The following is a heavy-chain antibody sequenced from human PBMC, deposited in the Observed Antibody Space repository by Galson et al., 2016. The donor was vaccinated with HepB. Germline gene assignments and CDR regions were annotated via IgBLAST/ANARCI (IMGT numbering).Heavy chain of an antibody. CDR3: ARGFSTNWYPVGWFDP. J-gene: IGHJ5*02. V-gene: IGHV4-59*01. CDR1: GGSLGRCY. Sequence: QLHLHASGPGLAKLSETPSPTSSAPGGSLGRCYWIWIRPCPGHGSQWLGSVYSSRKNNPNQSPKTRVTISLDTSINHFSLRLNSVTAADTAVYYCARGFSTNWYPVGWFDPWGQGILVTVSS. CDR2: VYSSRKN. D-gene: IGHD6-13*01.